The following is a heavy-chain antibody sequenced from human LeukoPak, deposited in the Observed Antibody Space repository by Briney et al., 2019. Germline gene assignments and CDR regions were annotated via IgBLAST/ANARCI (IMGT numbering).Heavy chain of an antibody. Sequence: ASVKVSCKASGYSLTSYGISWVRQAPGQGLEWMGWMNPNSGNTGYAQKFQGRVTITRNTSISTAYMELSSLRSEDTAVYYCARGKAGSGAFDIWGQGTMVTVSS. CDR1: GYSLTSYG. V-gene: IGHV1-8*01. J-gene: IGHJ3*02. D-gene: IGHD7-27*01. CDR2: MNPNSGNT. CDR3: ARGKAGSGAFDI.